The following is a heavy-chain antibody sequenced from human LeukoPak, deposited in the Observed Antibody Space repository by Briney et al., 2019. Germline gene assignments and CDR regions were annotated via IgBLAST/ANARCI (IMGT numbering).Heavy chain of an antibody. D-gene: IGHD4-11*01. V-gene: IGHV4-59*01. CDR1: GGSISSYY. Sequence: SETLSLTCTVSGGSISSYYWSWIRQPPGKGLEWIGYIYYSGSTNYNPSLKSRVTISVDTSKNQFSLKLSSVTAADTAVYYCARGLGAVTTRAQFHIDYWGQGTLVTVSS. CDR3: ARGLGAVTTRAQFHIDY. J-gene: IGHJ4*02. CDR2: IYYSGST.